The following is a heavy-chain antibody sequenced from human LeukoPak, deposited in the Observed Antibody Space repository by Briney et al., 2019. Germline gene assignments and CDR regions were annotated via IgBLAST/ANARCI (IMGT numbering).Heavy chain of an antibody. V-gene: IGHV3-21*01. CDR3: ARGWYYYDSKDPNWFDP. CDR2: ISSSRSYI. D-gene: IGHD3-22*01. Sequence: PGGALRLSCAASGFTFSSYSMNWVRQAPGKGLEWVSSISSSRSYIYYADSVKGRFTISRDNAKNSLYLQMNSLRAEDTDVYYCARGWYYYDSKDPNWFDPWGQGTLVTVSS. J-gene: IGHJ5*02. CDR1: GFTFSSYS.